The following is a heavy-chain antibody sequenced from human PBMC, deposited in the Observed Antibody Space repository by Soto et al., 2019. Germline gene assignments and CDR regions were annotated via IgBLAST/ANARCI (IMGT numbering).Heavy chain of an antibody. Sequence: QVQLQQWGEGLLKPSETLSLTCAVYGGSFSGYDWSWIRQPPGKGLEWIGEINHSGSTNYNPSLKSRVTLSVDTSKNQFSLKLSSVIAADTAVYYCARGRKPALLWFGERTQRGFDYWGQGTLVTVSS. CDR1: GGSFSGYD. J-gene: IGHJ4*02. D-gene: IGHD3-10*01. CDR3: ARGRKPALLWFGERTQRGFDY. V-gene: IGHV4-34*01. CDR2: INHSGST.